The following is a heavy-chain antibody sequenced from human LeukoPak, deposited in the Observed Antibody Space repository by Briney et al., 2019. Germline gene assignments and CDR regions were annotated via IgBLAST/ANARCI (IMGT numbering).Heavy chain of an antibody. J-gene: IGHJ6*03. CDR1: GFTFSSYG. V-gene: IGHV3-30*02. CDR2: IRYDGSNN. CDR3: ARDLRSRFSQNFYYYMDV. Sequence: GGSLRLSCAASGFTFSSYGMHWVRQAPGKGLEWVAFIRYDGSNNYYAGSVKGRFTISRDNGKNSLYLQMNSLRAEDTALYYCARDLRSRFSQNFYYYMDVWGKGTTVTVSS. D-gene: IGHD3-3*01.